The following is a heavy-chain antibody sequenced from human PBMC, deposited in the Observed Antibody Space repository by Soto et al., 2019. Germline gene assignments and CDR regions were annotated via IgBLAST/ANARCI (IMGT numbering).Heavy chain of an antibody. J-gene: IGHJ6*02. CDR3: AREMVDFWSGYYYYYGMAV. CDR2: IGTDGDT. Sequence: GGSLRLSCAASGFTFSSYHMHLVRQATEKGPEWVSAIGTDGDTYYPGSVKGRFTISRENAKNSLYLQMNSLRAEDTTVYYCAREMVDFWSGYYYYYGMAVWGQGTTVT. CDR1: GFTFSSYH. V-gene: IGHV3-13*01. D-gene: IGHD3-3*01.